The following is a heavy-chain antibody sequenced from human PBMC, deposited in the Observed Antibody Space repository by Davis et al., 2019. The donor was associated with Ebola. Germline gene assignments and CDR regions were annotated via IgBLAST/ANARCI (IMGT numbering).Heavy chain of an antibody. J-gene: IGHJ4*02. V-gene: IGHV3-33*01. Sequence: PGGSLRLSCAASGFTFSSYGMHWVRQAPGKGLEWVAVIWYDGSNKYYADSVKGRFTISRDNSKNTLYLQMNSLRAEDTAVYYCARDLHTYYDFWSSPGDWGQGTLVTVSS. D-gene: IGHD3-3*01. CDR3: ARDLHTYYDFWSSPGD. CDR2: IWYDGSNK. CDR1: GFTFSSYG.